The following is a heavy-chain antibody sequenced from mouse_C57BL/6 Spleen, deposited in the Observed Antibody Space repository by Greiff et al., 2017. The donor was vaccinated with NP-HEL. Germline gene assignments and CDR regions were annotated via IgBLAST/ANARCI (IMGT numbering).Heavy chain of an antibody. Sequence: EVKLMESGGGLVKPGGSLKLSCAASGFTFSDYGMHWVRQAPEKGLEWVAYISSGSSTIYYADTVKGRFTISRDNAKNTLFLQMTSLRSEDTAMYYCAIIGAYWGQGTLVTVSA. J-gene: IGHJ3*01. CDR2: ISSGSSTI. V-gene: IGHV5-17*01. CDR1: GFTFSDYG. CDR3: AIIGAY. D-gene: IGHD2-14*01.